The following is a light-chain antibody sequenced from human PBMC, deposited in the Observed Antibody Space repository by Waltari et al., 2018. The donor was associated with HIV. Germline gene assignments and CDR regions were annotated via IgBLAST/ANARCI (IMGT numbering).Light chain of an antibody. CDR2: VNSDGVD. Sequence: QVVLTQSPSASASLGASVKLTCTLSSSHSTYVIAWHQQQPEKGPRYLMNVNSDGVDLMWYWIPDRFAGSSSGTWRYLTISGLQSEDDADYYCQTWCKGIRVFGGGTRLTVL. CDR1: SSHSTYV. CDR3: QTWCKGIRV. J-gene: IGLJ3*02. V-gene: IGLV4-69*01.